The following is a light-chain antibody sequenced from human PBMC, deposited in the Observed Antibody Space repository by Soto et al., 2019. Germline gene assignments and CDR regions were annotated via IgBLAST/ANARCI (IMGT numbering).Light chain of an antibody. V-gene: IGKV1-33*01. Sequence: DIQMTQSPSSLSASVGDRVTITCQASHDITNYLNWYQQKPGKAPKLLIYDASTLETGVPSRFSGSGYGTDFTFTISSLQPEDFATYYCQQYENFPSLTFGGGTKVDIK. CDR3: QQYENFPSLT. J-gene: IGKJ4*01. CDR2: DAS. CDR1: HDITNY.